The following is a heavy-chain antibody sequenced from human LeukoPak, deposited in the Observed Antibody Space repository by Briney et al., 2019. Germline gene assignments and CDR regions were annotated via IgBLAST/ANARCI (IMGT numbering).Heavy chain of an antibody. V-gene: IGHV3-30*18. CDR3: AKASDSSGYYFDY. J-gene: IGHJ4*02. D-gene: IGHD3-22*01. Sequence: PGGSLRLSCAASGFTFSSYGMHWVRQAPGKGLEWVAVISYDGSNKYYADSVKGRFTISRDNSKNTLYLQMNSLRAEDTAVYYCAKASDSSGYYFDYWGQGTLVTVSS. CDR1: GFTFSSYG. CDR2: ISYDGSNK.